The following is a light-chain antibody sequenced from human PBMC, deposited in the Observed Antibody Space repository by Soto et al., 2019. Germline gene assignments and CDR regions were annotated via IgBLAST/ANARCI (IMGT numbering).Light chain of an antibody. J-gene: IGKJ5*01. CDR2: AAS. CDR3: QQSYSLPT. Sequence: DIQMTQSPSSLSGSLGDRVTITCRASQSISSYLNWYQQKPGKAPKVLIYAASSLQSGVPSRFSGSGSGTDFTLTISSLQPEDFATYYCQQSYSLPTFGQGTRLEIK. V-gene: IGKV1-39*01. CDR1: QSISSY.